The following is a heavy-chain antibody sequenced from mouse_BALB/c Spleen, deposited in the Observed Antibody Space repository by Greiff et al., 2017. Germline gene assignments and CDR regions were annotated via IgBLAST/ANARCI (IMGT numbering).Heavy chain of an antibody. V-gene: IGHV5-4*02. CDR2: ISDGGSYT. J-gene: IGHJ3*01. CDR3: ARDGSGNYAAWFAY. Sequence: EVQRVESGGGLVKPGGSLKLSCAASGFTFSDYYMYWVRQTPEKRLEWVATISDGGSYTYYPDSVKGRFTISRDNAKNNLYLQMSSLKSEDTAMYYCARDGSGNYAAWFAYWGQGTLVTVSA. CDR1: GFTFSDYY. D-gene: IGHD2-1*01.